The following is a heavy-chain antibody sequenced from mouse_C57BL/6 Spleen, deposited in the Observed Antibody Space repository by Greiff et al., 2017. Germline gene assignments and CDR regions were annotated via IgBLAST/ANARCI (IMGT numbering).Heavy chain of an antibody. D-gene: IGHD1-1*01. CDR3: ARSGYYGSSYHWYFDV. J-gene: IGHJ1*03. Sequence: QVQLKQPGAELVRPGTSVKLSCKASGYTFTSYWMHWVKQRPGQGLEWIGVIDPSDSYTNYNQKFKGKATLTVDTSSSTAYMQLSSLTSEDSAVYYGARSGYYGSSYHWYFDVWGTGTTVTVSS. V-gene: IGHV1-59*01. CDR2: IDPSDSYT. CDR1: GYTFTSYW.